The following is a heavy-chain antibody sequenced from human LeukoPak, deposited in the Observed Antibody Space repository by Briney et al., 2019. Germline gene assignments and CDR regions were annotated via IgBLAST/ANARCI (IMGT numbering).Heavy chain of an antibody. CDR1: GFTFSSYS. Sequence: GGSLRLSCAASGFTFSSYSMNWVRQAPGKGLEWVSSISSSSSYIYYAGSVKGRFTISRDNAKNSLYLQMNSLRAEDTAVYYCARVSWFGELSSYWGQGTLVTVSS. CDR2: ISSSSSYI. CDR3: ARVSWFGELSSY. V-gene: IGHV3-21*01. D-gene: IGHD3-10*01. J-gene: IGHJ4*02.